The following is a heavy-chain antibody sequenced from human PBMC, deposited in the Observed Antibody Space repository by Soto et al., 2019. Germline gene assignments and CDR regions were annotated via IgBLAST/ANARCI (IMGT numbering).Heavy chain of an antibody. CDR2: FGPDDGDT. J-gene: IGHJ3*02. Sequence: ASVKVSCKASVYTFTIYVISWVRQAPGKGLEWMGCFGPDDGDTNYAQKFQGRVTMTKDTSTDTAYMELSSLRSEDTAVYYCAAAGLIDAFDIWGQGTMDTVSS. D-gene: IGHD6-25*01. V-gene: IGHV1-18*01. CDR3: AAAGLIDAFDI. CDR1: VYTFTIYV.